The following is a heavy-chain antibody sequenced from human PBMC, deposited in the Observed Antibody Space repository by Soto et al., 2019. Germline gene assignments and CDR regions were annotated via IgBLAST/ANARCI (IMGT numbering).Heavy chain of an antibody. CDR2: ISWNSGSI. J-gene: IGHJ3*02. D-gene: IGHD3-16*01. CDR3: ANELGEDAFDI. Sequence: GGSLRLSCAASGFTFDDYAMHWVRQAPGKGLEWVSGISWNSGSIGYADSVKGRFTISRDNSKNTLYLQMNSLRAEDTAVYYCANELGEDAFDIWGQGTMVTVSS. V-gene: IGHV3-9*01. CDR1: GFTFDDYA.